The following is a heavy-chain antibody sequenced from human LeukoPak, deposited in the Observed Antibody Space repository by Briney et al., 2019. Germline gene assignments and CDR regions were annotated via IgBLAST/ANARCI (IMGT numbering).Heavy chain of an antibody. CDR2: IYYSGST. CDR3: ARGVSGSGSYIYYYYYMDV. Sequence: SETLSLTCTVSGGSISSYYWSWIRQPPGKGLEWIGYIYYSGSTNYNPSLKSRVTISVDTSKNQFSLKLSSVTAADTAVYYCARGVSGSGSYIYYYYYMDVWGKGTTVTVSS. CDR1: GGSISSYY. V-gene: IGHV4-59*12. D-gene: IGHD3-10*01. J-gene: IGHJ6*03.